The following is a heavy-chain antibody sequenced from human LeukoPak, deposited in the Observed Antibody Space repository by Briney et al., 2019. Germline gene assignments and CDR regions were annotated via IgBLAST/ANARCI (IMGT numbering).Heavy chain of an antibody. D-gene: IGHD2-15*01. Sequence: SVKVSCKASGGTFSSYAISWVRQAPGQGLEWMGGIIPIFGTANYAQKFQGRVTITTDESTSTAYMELSSLKSDDTAVYYCANGEYCSGDYCYSNWGQGTLVTVSS. V-gene: IGHV1-69*05. CDR1: GGTFSSYA. CDR2: IIPIFGTA. J-gene: IGHJ4*02. CDR3: ANGEYCSGDYCYSN.